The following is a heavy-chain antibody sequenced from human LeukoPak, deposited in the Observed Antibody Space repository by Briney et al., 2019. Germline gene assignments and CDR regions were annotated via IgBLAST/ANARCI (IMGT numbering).Heavy chain of an antibody. CDR3: ARMPPSIAARQVGWFDP. V-gene: IGHV1-69*01. J-gene: IGHJ5*02. D-gene: IGHD6-6*01. CDR2: IIPIFGTA. Sequence: PGGSLRLSCAASGFTFSSYAISWVRQAPGQGLEWMGGIIPIFGTANYAQKFQGRVTITADESTSTAYMELSSLRSEDTAVYYCARMPPSIAARQVGWFDPWGQGTLVTVSS. CDR1: GFTFSSYA.